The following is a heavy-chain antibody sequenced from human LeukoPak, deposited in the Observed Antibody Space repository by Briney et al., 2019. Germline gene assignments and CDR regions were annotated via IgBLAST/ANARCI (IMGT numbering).Heavy chain of an antibody. Sequence: SETLSLTCTVSGYSISSGYYWSWIRQPPGKGLEWIGEINHSGSTNYNPSLKSRVTISVDTSKNQFSLKLSSVTAADTAVYYCARLGYSGYDYGLRRWFDPWGQGTLVTVSS. V-gene: IGHV4-38-2*02. D-gene: IGHD5-12*01. CDR1: GYSISSGYY. CDR3: ARLGYSGYDYGLRRWFDP. CDR2: INHSGST. J-gene: IGHJ5*02.